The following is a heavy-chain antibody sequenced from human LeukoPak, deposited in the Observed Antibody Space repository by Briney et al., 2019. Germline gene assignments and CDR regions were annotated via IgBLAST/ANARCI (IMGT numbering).Heavy chain of an antibody. Sequence: PGGSLRLSCAVSGVSFSSYAVGWVRQTPGKGLQWVSTITGSGDSTFYADSVNGRFTGSRDNSKNTLYLQMSSLRADDTALYYCAFGPHQQWLLADYWGQGTLVTVSS. CDR2: ITGSGDST. D-gene: IGHD6-19*01. CDR1: GVSFSSYA. V-gene: IGHV3-23*01. J-gene: IGHJ4*02. CDR3: AFGPHQQWLLADY.